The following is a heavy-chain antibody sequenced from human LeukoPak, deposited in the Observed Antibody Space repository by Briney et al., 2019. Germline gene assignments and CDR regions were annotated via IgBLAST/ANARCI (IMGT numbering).Heavy chain of an antibody. V-gene: IGHV3-23*01. Sequence: GGSLRLSCAASGFTFSSYAMSWVRQAPGKGLEWVSAISGSGGSTYYADSVKGWFTLSRDNSKNTLYLQMNSLRAEDTAVYYCAKVRSYYDAFDIWGQGTMVTVSS. CDR1: GFTFSSYA. CDR2: ISGSGGST. D-gene: IGHD3-10*01. J-gene: IGHJ3*02. CDR3: AKVRSYYDAFDI.